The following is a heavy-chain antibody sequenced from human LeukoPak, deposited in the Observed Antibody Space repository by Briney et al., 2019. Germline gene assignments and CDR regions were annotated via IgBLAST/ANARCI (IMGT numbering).Heavy chain of an antibody. D-gene: IGHD6-13*01. V-gene: IGHV4-39*01. CDR2: IYYSGST. Sequence: SETLSLTYTVSGGSISSSSYYWGWIRQPPGKGLEWIGSIYYSGSTYYNPSLKSRVTISVDTSKNQFSLKLSSVTAADTAVYYCARAIAAAGRGFDYWGQGTLVTVSS. J-gene: IGHJ4*02. CDR3: ARAIAAAGRGFDY. CDR1: GGSISSSSYY.